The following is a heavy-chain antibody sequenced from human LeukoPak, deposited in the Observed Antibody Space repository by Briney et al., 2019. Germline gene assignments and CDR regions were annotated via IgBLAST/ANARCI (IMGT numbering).Heavy chain of an antibody. J-gene: IGHJ4*02. CDR1: GFTFSSYA. Sequence: GGSLRLSCAASGFTFSSYAMHWVRQAPGKGLEWVSGISWNSGSIGYADSVKGRFTISRDNAKNSLYLQMNSLRAEDTALYYCAKDIVGAARYYFDYWGQGTLVTVSS. D-gene: IGHD1-26*01. CDR2: ISWNSGSI. CDR3: AKDIVGAARYYFDY. V-gene: IGHV3-9*01.